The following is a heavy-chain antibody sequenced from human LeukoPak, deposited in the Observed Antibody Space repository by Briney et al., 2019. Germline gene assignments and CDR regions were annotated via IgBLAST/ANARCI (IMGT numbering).Heavy chain of an antibody. Sequence: GGSLRLSCAAFGFTFSSYSMNWVRQAPGKGLEWVSSISSSSRYIYYTDSLKGRFSISRDNAKDSLYLQMNSLRGEDTAIYYCARVWSPPYTSSWPYYFDSWGQGTLVIVSS. V-gene: IGHV3-21*01. CDR3: ARVWSPPYTSSWPYYFDS. D-gene: IGHD6-13*01. J-gene: IGHJ4*02. CDR1: GFTFSSYS. CDR2: ISSSSRYI.